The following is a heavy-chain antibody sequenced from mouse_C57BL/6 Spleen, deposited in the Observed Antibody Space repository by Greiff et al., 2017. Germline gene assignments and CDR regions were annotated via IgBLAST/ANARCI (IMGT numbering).Heavy chain of an antibody. D-gene: IGHD2-13*01. CDR1: GYTFTSYT. V-gene: IGHV1-4*01. J-gene: IGHJ2*01. Sequence: QVQLQQSGAELARPGASVKMSCKASGYTFTSYTMHWVKQRPGQGLEWIGYINPSSGYTKYNQKFKDKATLTADKSSSTAYMQLSSLKSEDSAVYYCARNGDPYFDYWGQGTTLTVSS. CDR3: ARNGDPYFDY. CDR2: INPSSGYT.